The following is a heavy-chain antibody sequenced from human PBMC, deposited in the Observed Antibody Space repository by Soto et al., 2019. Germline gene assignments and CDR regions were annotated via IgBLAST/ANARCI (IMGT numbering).Heavy chain of an antibody. D-gene: IGHD6-13*01. V-gene: IGHV3-33*01. CDR3: ARRGSSSNWYYFDY. J-gene: IGHJ4*02. CDR2: IWYDGSNK. CDR1: GFTFSSHG. Sequence: PGGSLRLSCAASGFTFSSHGMHWVRQAPGKGLEWVAVIWYDGSNKYYADSVKGRFTISRDNSRNTLSLQMNGLRAEDTAVYYCARRGSSSNWYYFDYWGQGTLVTVSS.